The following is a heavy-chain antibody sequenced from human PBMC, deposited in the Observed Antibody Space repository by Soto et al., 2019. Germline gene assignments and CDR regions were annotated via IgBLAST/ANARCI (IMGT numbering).Heavy chain of an antibody. CDR2: TSFDESIT. CDR1: GFMFSTYG. Sequence: QVQLVESGGGVVQPGRSLRLSCAASGFMFSTYGMHWVRQAPGKGLKWVAVTSFDESITYYADSVKGRFTISRDNSKNTVYLQMNSLRAEDTDVYYCAKPRGMYSSGWYGGFDYWGQGTLVTVSS. J-gene: IGHJ4*02. CDR3: AKPRGMYSSGWYGGFDY. D-gene: IGHD6-19*01. V-gene: IGHV3-30*18.